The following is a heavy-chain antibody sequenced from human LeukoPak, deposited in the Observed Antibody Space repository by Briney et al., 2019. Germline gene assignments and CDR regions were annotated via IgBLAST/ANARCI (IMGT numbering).Heavy chain of an antibody. V-gene: IGHV4-34*01. CDR2: INHSGST. CDR1: VGSFSGYY. CDR3: ARRGRGYSYGLRRVNYYYYMDV. J-gene: IGHJ6*03. Sequence: SETLSLTRAVYVGSFSGYYWSWIRQPPGKGREWIGEINHSGSTNYNPSLKSRVTISVGTSKNQFSLKLSSVTAADTAVYYCARRGRGYSYGLRRVNYYYYMDVWGKGTTVTISS. D-gene: IGHD5-18*01.